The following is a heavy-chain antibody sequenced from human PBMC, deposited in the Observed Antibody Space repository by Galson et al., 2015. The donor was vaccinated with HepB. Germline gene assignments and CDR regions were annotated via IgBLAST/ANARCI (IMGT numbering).Heavy chain of an antibody. Sequence: SLRLSCAASGFTFDDYTMHWVRQAPGKGLEWVSLISWDGGSTYYADSVKGRFTISRDNSKNSLYLQMNSLRTEDTALYYCAKGQMGSTSCPTDYWGQGTLVTVSS. V-gene: IGHV3-43*01. CDR3: AKGQMGSTSCPTDY. CDR2: ISWDGGST. J-gene: IGHJ4*02. D-gene: IGHD2-2*01. CDR1: GFTFDDYT.